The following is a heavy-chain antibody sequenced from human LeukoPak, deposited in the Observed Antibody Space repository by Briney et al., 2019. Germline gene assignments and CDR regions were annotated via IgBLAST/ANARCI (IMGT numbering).Heavy chain of an antibody. Sequence: PGGSLRLSCAASGFAFSSYWMSWVRQAPGKGLEWVASIKEDGSEKYYVDSLKGRFTISRDNAKNSLYLQMNSLRAEDTAVYYCARVSIAAAEDYWGQGTLVTVSS. CDR1: GFAFSSYW. CDR2: IKEDGSEK. D-gene: IGHD6-13*01. CDR3: ARVSIAAAEDY. V-gene: IGHV3-7*01. J-gene: IGHJ4*02.